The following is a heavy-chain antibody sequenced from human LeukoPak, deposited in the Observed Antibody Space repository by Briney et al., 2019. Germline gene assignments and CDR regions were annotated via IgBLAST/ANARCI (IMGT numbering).Heavy chain of an antibody. D-gene: IGHD1-1*01. CDR3: ARGGPWNDAFDI. CDR1: GYTFTNYG. Sequence: GASVKVSCKASGYTFTNYGISWVRQAPGQGLECMGWISPDNGNTNYAQKLQGRVNMTTDTSASTAYMELRSLRSDDTALYYCARGGPWNDAFDIWSQGSMVTVSS. CDR2: ISPDNGNT. V-gene: IGHV1-18*01. J-gene: IGHJ3*02.